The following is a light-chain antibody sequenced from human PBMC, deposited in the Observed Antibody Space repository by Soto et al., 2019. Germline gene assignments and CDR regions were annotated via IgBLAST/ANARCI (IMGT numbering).Light chain of an antibody. CDR1: QSISSW. J-gene: IGKJ1*01. Sequence: DIQMTQSPSTLSASVGDRVTITCRASQSISSWLAWYQQKPGKAPKLLIYKASSLESGVPSRCSGSGSGTEFTLTISSLQPDDFVTYYCQQFHSFSPTFGQGTKVEIK. CDR2: KAS. CDR3: QQFHSFSPT. V-gene: IGKV1-5*03.